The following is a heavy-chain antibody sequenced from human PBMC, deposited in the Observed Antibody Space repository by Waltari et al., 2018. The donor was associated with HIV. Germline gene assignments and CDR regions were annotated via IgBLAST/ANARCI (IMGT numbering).Heavy chain of an antibody. D-gene: IGHD6-19*01. CDR3: AHRGVDYSSGWFVFGYYFDY. CDR1: GFSLSTSGVG. Sequence: QITLKESGPTLVKPTQTLTLTCTFSGFSLSTSGVGVGWIRPPPGKALEWLELIYCKDDKRYSQSMRSRLNITKDTSKNHVVLTMTNMDPVDKAIDYCAHRGVDYSSGWFVFGYYFDYWGQGTLVTVSS. CDR2: IYCKDDK. V-gene: IGHV2-5*01. J-gene: IGHJ4*02.